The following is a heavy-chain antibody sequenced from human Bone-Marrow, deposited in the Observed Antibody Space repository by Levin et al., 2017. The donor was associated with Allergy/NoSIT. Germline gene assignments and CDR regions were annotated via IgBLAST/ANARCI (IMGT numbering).Heavy chain of an antibody. Sequence: SETLSLTCAVSGGSISNGAYSWSWIRQSPGKGLEWIGFIYHTGSTFYNPSLKSRLTMSVDTSKNHFALNLTSLTAADPALDYCARANSETGDAFDIWGQGTMVTVSS. D-gene: IGHD1-7*01. V-gene: IGHV4-30-2*06. CDR3: ARANSETGDAFDI. CDR1: GGSISNGAYS. J-gene: IGHJ3*02. CDR2: IYHTGST.